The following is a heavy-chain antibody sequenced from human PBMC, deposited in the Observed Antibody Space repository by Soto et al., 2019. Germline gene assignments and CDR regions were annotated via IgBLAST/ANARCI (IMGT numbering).Heavy chain of an antibody. V-gene: IGHV4-30-4*01. CDR1: GGSISSGDYY. J-gene: IGHJ4*02. D-gene: IGHD2-15*01. CDR2: IYYSGST. Sequence: SETLSLTCTVSGGSISSGDYYWSWIRQPPGKGLEWIGYIYYSGSTYYNPSLKSRVTISVDTSKNQFSLKLSSVTAADTAVYYCSSSPIVVVAATREEAYFFDYWGQGTLVTVSS. CDR3: SSSPIVVVAATREEAYFFDY.